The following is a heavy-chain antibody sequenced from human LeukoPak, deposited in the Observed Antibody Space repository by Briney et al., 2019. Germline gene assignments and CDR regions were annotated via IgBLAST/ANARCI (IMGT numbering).Heavy chain of an antibody. CDR3: ARVLGAGTFDS. CDR2: ISHDGKKK. CDR1: GFNFSYFA. D-gene: IGHD1-26*01. Sequence: GGSLRLSCAVSGFNFSYFAMHWFRQAPGKGLEWVAVISHDGKKKYHADSVKGRFSISRDDSKNTLYLQMNSLTAEDTVVYFCARVLGAGTFDSWGQGALVTVSS. J-gene: IGHJ4*02. V-gene: IGHV3-30*04.